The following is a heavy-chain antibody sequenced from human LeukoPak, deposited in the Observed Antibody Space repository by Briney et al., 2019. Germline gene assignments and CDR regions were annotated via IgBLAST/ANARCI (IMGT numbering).Heavy chain of an antibody. CDR2: IYYSGST. J-gene: IGHJ4*02. CDR3: ARGQVFDY. V-gene: IGHV4-59*12. Sequence: SETLSLTCTVSGGSISSYYWSWIRQSPGKGLDWIGYIYYSGSTKYNPSLKSRVTISVDTSKNQFSLKLSSVTAADTAVYYCARGQVFDYWGQGTLVTVSS. CDR1: GGSISSYY.